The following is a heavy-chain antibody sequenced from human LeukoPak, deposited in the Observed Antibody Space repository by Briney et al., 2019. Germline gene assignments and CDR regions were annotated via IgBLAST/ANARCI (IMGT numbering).Heavy chain of an antibody. CDR1: GFTFSSYA. D-gene: IGHD3-22*01. CDR3: ASTTPYYYDSSGSDY. CDR2: ISYDGSNK. J-gene: IGHJ4*02. V-gene: IGHV3-30*04. Sequence: GGSLRLSCAASGFTFSSYAMHWVRQAPGKGLEWVAAISYDGSNKYYVDSVKGRFTISRDNSKNTLYLQMNSLRAEDTAVYYCASTTPYYYDSSGSDYWGQGTLVTVSS.